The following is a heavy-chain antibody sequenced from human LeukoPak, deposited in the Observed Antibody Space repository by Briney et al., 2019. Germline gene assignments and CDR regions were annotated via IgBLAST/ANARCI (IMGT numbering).Heavy chain of an antibody. CDR2: ISSNSLFK. CDR1: GFTFSNYG. Sequence: GGSLRFSCAASGFTFSNYGMPWVRQAPGKGLEWVSAISSNSLFKKYADSVKGRFTISRDNAKNSLYLQMNSLRAEDTAVYYCARSIAVTLPDYWGQGTLVTVSS. V-gene: IGHV3-21*01. D-gene: IGHD6-19*01. J-gene: IGHJ4*02. CDR3: ARSIAVTLPDY.